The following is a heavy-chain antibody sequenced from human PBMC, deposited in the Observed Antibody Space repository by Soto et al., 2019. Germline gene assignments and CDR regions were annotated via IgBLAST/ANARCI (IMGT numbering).Heavy chain of an antibody. D-gene: IGHD6-13*01. CDR1: GGSISSYY. V-gene: IGHV4-59*01. CDR3: ARYSSSWIFDY. Sequence: SETLSLTCTVSGGSISSYYWSWIRQPPGKGLEWIGYIYYSGSTNYNPSLKSRVTISVDTSKNQFSLKLSSVTAADTAVYYCARYSSSWIFDYWGQAPLVTVSS. CDR2: IYYSGST. J-gene: IGHJ4*02.